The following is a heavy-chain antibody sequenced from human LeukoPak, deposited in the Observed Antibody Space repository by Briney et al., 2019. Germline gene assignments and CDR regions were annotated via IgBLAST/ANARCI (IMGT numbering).Heavy chain of an antibody. CDR3: ARGQGYCRSTSCYLSTKHYYYYMDV. Sequence: GGSLRLSCAASGFTFSSYSMNWVRQAPGKGLEWVSYISSSGSTTYYADSVKGRFTISRDNAKNSLYLQMNSLRAEDTAVYYCARGQGYCRSTSCYLSTKHYYYYMDVWGKGTTVTVSS. CDR2: ISSSGSTT. CDR1: GFTFSSYS. D-gene: IGHD2-2*01. V-gene: IGHV3-48*04. J-gene: IGHJ6*03.